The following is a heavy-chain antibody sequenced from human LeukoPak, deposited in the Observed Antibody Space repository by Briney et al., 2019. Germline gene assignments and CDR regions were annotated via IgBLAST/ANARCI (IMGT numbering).Heavy chain of an antibody. Sequence: PSETLSLTCAVYGGSFSGYYWSWIRQPPGKGLEWIGEINHSGSTNYNPSLKSRVTISVDTSKNQFSLKLSSVTAADTAVYYCARENPPFWYFDLWGRGTLVTVSS. CDR2: INHSGST. D-gene: IGHD2/OR15-2a*01. CDR1: GGSFSGYY. V-gene: IGHV4-34*01. CDR3: ARENPPFWYFDL. J-gene: IGHJ2*01.